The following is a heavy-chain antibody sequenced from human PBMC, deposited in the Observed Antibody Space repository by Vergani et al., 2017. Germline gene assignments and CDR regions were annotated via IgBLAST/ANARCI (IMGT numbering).Heavy chain of an antibody. Sequence: QVQLVESGGGVVQRGGSLRLSCAASGFTFSSYGMHWVRQAPGKGLEWLAFVRYDGTNKYYADSVKGRFTISRDNSKNTLYLQMNSLRAEDTAVYYCAKGEGIVANWQGYYYNGMDVWGQGTTVTVSS. CDR3: AKGEGIVANWQGYYYNGMDV. CDR1: GFTFSSYG. J-gene: IGHJ6*02. V-gene: IGHV3-30*02. CDR2: VRYDGTNK. D-gene: IGHD1-26*01.